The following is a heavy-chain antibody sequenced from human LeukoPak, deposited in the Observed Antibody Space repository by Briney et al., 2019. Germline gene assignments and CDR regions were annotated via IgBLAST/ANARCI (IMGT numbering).Heavy chain of an antibody. J-gene: IGHJ3*02. D-gene: IGHD6-19*01. Sequence: SETLSLTCTVSGGSISSNNHYWGWIRQPPGKALEWIGSIYYSGTTFYNPSLKSRLTVSIDTSKNQFSLKLISVTAADTAVYYCARAIPAYSSGWFCDAFDIWGQGTMVSVSS. CDR2: IYYSGTT. V-gene: IGHV4-39*07. CDR3: ARAIPAYSSGWFCDAFDI. CDR1: GGSISSNNHY.